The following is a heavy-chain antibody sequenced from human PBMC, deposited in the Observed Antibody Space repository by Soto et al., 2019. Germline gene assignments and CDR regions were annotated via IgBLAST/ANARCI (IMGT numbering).Heavy chain of an antibody. CDR3: ARVPVWQWLVPRTASKYYFDY. CDR1: GFTFSSYS. D-gene: IGHD6-19*01. V-gene: IGHV3-21*01. J-gene: IGHJ4*02. Sequence: PGGSLRLSCAASGFTFSSYSMNWVRQAPGKGLEWVSSISSSSSYIYYADSVKGRFTISRDNAKNSLYLQMNSLRAEDTAVYYCARVPVWQWLVPRTASKYYFDYWGQGTLVTVSS. CDR2: ISSSSSYI.